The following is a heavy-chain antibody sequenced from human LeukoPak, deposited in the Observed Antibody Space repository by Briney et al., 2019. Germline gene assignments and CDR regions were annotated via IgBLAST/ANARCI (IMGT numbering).Heavy chain of an antibody. J-gene: IGHJ4*02. CDR3: ARVEKQQLVPDY. CDR1: GGSTSSGGYY. CDR2: IYYSGST. Sequence: SETLSLTCTVSGGSTSSGGYYWSWILQHPGKGLEWIGYIYYSGSTYYNPSLKSRVTISIDTSKNQLSLTLTSVTAADTAVYYCARVEKQQLVPDYWSQGTLVTVSS. V-gene: IGHV4-31*03. D-gene: IGHD6-13*01.